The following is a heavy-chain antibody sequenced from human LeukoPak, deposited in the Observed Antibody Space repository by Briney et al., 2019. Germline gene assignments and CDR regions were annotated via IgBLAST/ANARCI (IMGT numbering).Heavy chain of an antibody. CDR2: ISSSSSTI. D-gene: IGHD3-10*01. CDR3: ARDLGTMDV. J-gene: IGHJ6*04. V-gene: IGHV3-48*01. Sequence: PGGSLRLSCAASGFTFSSYSMNWVRQAPGKGLEWVSYISSSSSTIYYADSVKGRFTISRDNAKNSLYLQMNSLRAEDTAVYYCARDLGTMDVWGKGTTVTVSS. CDR1: GFTFSSYS.